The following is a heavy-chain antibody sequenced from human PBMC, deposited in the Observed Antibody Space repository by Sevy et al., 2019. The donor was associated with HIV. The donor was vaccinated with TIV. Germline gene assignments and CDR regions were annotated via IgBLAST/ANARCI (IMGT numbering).Heavy chain of an antibody. J-gene: IGHJ4*02. CDR1: GFTFSSYV. D-gene: IGHD3-9*01. CDR3: AKAYHVLRYFDWSPTGYFDY. V-gene: IGHV3-23*01. CDR2: ISGSGGST. Sequence: GGSLRLSCAASGFTFSSYVMSWVRQAPGKGLEWVSAISGSGGSTYYADSVKGRFTISRDNSKNTLYLQMNSLRAEDTAVYYCAKAYHVLRYFDWSPTGYFDYWGQGTLVTVSS.